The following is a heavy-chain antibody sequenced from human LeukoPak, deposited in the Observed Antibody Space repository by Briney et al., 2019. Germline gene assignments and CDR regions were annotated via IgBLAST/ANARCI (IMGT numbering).Heavy chain of an antibody. V-gene: IGHV3-21*01. D-gene: IGHD2-2*02. Sequence: GGSLRLSCAASGFTFSSYSMNWVRQAPGKGLEWVSSISSSISYRYYADSVKGRFTTSRDNANNSLYLQMNSLRAEETAVYYCASGKAGYCSSTSCYRAWFAPWGQGTLVTVSS. CDR2: ISSSISYR. CDR3: ASGKAGYCSSTSCYRAWFAP. CDR1: GFTFSSYS. J-gene: IGHJ5*02.